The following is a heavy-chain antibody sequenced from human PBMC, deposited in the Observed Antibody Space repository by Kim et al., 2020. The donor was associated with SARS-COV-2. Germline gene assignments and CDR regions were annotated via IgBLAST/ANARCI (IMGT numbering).Heavy chain of an antibody. J-gene: IGHJ3*02. CDR3: AREVPRSVVAANAGAFDI. Sequence: ASVKVSCKASGYTFTGYYMHWVRQAPGQGLEWMGWINPNSGGTNYAQKFQGWVTMTRDTSISTAYMELSRLRSDDTAVYYCAREVPRSVVAANAGAFDIWGQGTMVTVSS. CDR1: GYTFTGYY. V-gene: IGHV1-2*04. CDR2: INPNSGGT. D-gene: IGHD2-15*01.